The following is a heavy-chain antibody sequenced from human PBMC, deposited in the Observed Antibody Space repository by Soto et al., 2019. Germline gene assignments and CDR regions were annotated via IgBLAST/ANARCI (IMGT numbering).Heavy chain of an antibody. Sequence: GWSLRLSCAASGFTFSDYSMNWVRQAPGKGLEWVASITSRSSYIYYADSVKGRFTISRDDAKSSVYLQMNSLGAEDAAVYYCALCVLEGLPHSFDFWGQGTLVTVSS. D-gene: IGHD3-3*01. V-gene: IGHV3-21*01. J-gene: IGHJ4*02. CDR1: GFTFSDYS. CDR3: ALCVLEGLPHSFDF. CDR2: ITSRSSYI.